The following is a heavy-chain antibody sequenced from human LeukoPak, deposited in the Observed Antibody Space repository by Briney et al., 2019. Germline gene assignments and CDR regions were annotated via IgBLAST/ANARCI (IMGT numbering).Heavy chain of an antibody. D-gene: IGHD2-2*01. J-gene: IGHJ5*02. CDR1: GFTVSSNY. CDR3: ARETQTSNWFDP. V-gene: IGHV3-66*01. CDR2: IYSGGST. Sequence: GGSLRLSCAASGFTVSSNYMSWVRQAPGKGLEGVSLIYSGGSTSYADSVKGRFTISRDNSKNTLYLQMNTLRAEDTAVYYCARETQTSNWFDPWGQGTLVTVSS.